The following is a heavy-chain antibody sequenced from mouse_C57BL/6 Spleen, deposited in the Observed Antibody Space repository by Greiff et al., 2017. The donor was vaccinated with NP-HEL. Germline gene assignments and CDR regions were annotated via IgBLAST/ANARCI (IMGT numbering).Heavy chain of an antibody. V-gene: IGHV5-12*01. Sequence: DVMLVESGGGLVQPGGSLKLSCAASGFTFSDYYMYWVRQTPEKRLEWVAYISNGGGSSYYPDTVKGRFTISRDNAKNTLYLQMSRLKSEDTAMYYWARRGSREDAMDYWGQGTSVTVSS. D-gene: IGHD1-1*01. J-gene: IGHJ4*01. CDR2: ISNGGGSS. CDR3: ARRGSREDAMDY. CDR1: GFTFSDYY.